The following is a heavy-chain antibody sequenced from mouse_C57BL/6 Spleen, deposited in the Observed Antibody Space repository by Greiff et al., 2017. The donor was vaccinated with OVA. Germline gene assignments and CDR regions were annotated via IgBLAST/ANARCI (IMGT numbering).Heavy chain of an antibody. Sequence: QVQLQQSGADLARPGASVQMSCKASGYTFTSYTMHWVKQRPGQGLEWIGYINPSSGYTKYNQKFKDKATLTADKSSSTAYMQLSSLTSEDSAVYYCARGDDYGRPSAMDYWGQGTSVTVSS. CDR2: INPSSGYT. V-gene: IGHV1-4*01. CDR3: ARGDDYGRPSAMDY. J-gene: IGHJ4*01. D-gene: IGHD2-4*01. CDR1: GYTFTSYT.